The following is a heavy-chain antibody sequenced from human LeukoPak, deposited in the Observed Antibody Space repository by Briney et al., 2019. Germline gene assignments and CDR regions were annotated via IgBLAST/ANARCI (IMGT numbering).Heavy chain of an antibody. J-gene: IGHJ6*03. CDR2: IYRSGST. CDR3: ARLWCGTACYYCYYYYMDV. Sequence: PSETLSLTCAVSGYSISSGYYWGWIRQPPGKGLEWIGSIYRSGSTYYNPSLKSRVTISLDTSKNQFSLKLSSVTAADTAVYYCARLWCGTACYYCYYYYMDVWGKGTTVTVSS. CDR1: GYSISSGYY. V-gene: IGHV4-38-2*01. D-gene: IGHD2-2*01.